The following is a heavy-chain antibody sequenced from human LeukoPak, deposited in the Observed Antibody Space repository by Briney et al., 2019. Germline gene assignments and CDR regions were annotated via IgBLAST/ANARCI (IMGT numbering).Heavy chain of an antibody. J-gene: IGHJ4*02. V-gene: IGHV3-23*01. Sequence: GGSLRPSCAASGFTFSSYAMSWVRQAPGKGLEWVSAISGSGGSTYYADSVKGRFTISRDNSKNTLYLQMNSLRAEDTAVYYCAKDGGYSGYDYAFDYWGQGTLVTVSS. CDR2: ISGSGGST. CDR3: AKDGGYSGYDYAFDY. CDR1: GFTFSSYA. D-gene: IGHD5-12*01.